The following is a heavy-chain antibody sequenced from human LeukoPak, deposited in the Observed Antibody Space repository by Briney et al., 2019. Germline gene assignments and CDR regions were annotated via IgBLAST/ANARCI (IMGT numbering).Heavy chain of an antibody. CDR2: ISGRGGST. V-gene: IGHV3-23*01. J-gene: IGHJ3*02. CDR3: AKDGGELRGSFDI. D-gene: IGHD1-26*01. Sequence: PGGSLRLSRAASGFTFSSYAMSWVRQAPGKGLEWVSAISGRGGSTYYADSLKGRFTNSGDNSKNTLYLQMDSLRAEDTAIYYCAKDGGELRGSFDIWGQGTMVTVSS. CDR1: GFTFSSYA.